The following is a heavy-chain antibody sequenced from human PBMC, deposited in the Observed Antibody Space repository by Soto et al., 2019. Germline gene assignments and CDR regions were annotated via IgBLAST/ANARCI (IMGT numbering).Heavy chain of an antibody. CDR1: GGSISSGGYY. V-gene: IGHV4-31*03. Sequence: QVQLQESGPGLVKPSQTLSLTCTVSGGSISSGGYYWSWIRQHPGKGLEWIGYIYYSGSTYYNPSLKCRVTISVDPSKNQFSLKLSSVTAADTAVYYCAREAYYYGSGSYGGYFDYWGQGTLVTVSS. D-gene: IGHD3-10*01. J-gene: IGHJ4*02. CDR2: IYYSGST. CDR3: AREAYYYGSGSYGGYFDY.